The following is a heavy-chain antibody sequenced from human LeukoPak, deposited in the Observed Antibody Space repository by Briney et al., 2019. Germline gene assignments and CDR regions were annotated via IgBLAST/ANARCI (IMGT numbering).Heavy chain of an antibody. CDR3: ARVRGKVDP. CDR2: ISSSGNTI. V-gene: IGHV3-11*01. CDR1: AFTFSDYY. Sequence: GGCLRLSCAASAFTFSDYYMTWIRQAPGKGLEWISYISSSGNTISYADSVKGRFTISRDNAKNSLSLQMNSLRVEDTAVYYCARVRGKVDPWGQGTLVTASS. J-gene: IGHJ5*02.